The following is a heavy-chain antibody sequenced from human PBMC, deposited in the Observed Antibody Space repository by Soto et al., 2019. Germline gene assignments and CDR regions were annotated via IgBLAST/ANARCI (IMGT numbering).Heavy chain of an antibody. D-gene: IGHD2-21*02. V-gene: IGHV3-23*01. CDR2: TRDSGGST. Sequence: GGSLRLSCAASGFTFSNYAMSWVRQAPAKGLEWVSATRDSGGSTNYADSVKGRFTISRDNSKNMLYLQMNSLRADDTAVYYCAKGIGVTAYSMDVWGQGTTVTVSS. J-gene: IGHJ6*02. CDR3: AKGIGVTAYSMDV. CDR1: GFTFSNYA.